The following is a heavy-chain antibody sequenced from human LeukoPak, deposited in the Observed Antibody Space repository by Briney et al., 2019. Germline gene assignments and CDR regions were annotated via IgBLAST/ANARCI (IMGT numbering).Heavy chain of an antibody. CDR3: ARGRGDYVWGSYRYTFFDY. CDR1: GGSFSGYY. CDR2: INHSGST. D-gene: IGHD3-16*02. Sequence: SETLSLTCAVYGGSFSGYYWSWIRQAPGKGLEWIREINHSGSTNYNPSLKSRVTISVDTSKNQFSLKLSSVTAADTAVYYCARGRGDYVWGSYRYTFFDYWGQGTLVTVSS. J-gene: IGHJ4*02. V-gene: IGHV4-34*01.